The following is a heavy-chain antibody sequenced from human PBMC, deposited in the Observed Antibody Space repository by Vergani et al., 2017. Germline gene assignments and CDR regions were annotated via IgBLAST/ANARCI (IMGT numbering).Heavy chain of an antibody. V-gene: IGHV3-23*01. CDR1: GFTFSSYA. CDR2: ISGSGGST. J-gene: IGHJ3*02. Sequence: EVQLLESGGGLVQPGGSLRLSCAASGFTFSSYAMSWVRQAPGKGLEWVSAISGSGGSTYYADSVKGRFTISRDNSKNTLYLQMNSLRAEDTAVYYCAKECPPRQLAVPDAFDIWGQGTMVTVSS. D-gene: IGHD6-13*01. CDR3: AKECPPRQLAVPDAFDI.